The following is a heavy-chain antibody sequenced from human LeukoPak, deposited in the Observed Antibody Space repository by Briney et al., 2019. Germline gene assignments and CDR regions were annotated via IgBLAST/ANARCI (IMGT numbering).Heavy chain of an antibody. D-gene: IGHD3-16*01. CDR3: TRGAGWLIDY. CDR1: DDSISEYY. J-gene: IGHJ4*02. CDR2: FYNSGRS. Sequence: SKTLSLTCTVSDDSISEYYRGWIRQPPGKGLEWIGYFYNSGRSTYNPSLKSRVTISADTSKNHFSLKLNSVTTADTAVYYCTRGAGWLIDYWGQGILVTVSS. V-gene: IGHV4-59*01.